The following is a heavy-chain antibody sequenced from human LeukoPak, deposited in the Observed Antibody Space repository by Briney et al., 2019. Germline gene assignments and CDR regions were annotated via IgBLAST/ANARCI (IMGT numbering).Heavy chain of an antibody. CDR1: GGSISSYF. J-gene: IGHJ4*02. CDR3: ARVRSIAAAGTEDY. CDR2: IYTSGST. V-gene: IGHV4-4*07. Sequence: SETLSLTCTVSGGSISSYFWSWIRQPAGKGLEWIGRIYTSGSTNYNPSLKSRVTMSVDKSKNQFSLKLSSVTAADTAVYYCARVRSIAAAGTEDYWGQGTLVTVSS. D-gene: IGHD6-13*01.